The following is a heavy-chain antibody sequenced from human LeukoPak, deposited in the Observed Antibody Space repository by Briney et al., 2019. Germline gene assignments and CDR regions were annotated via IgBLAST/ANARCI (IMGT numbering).Heavy chain of an antibody. CDR3: ASGYSYGVYYYYGMDV. J-gene: IGHJ6*02. CDR1: GGSISSYY. V-gene: IGHV4-59*01. D-gene: IGHD5-18*01. Sequence: SETLSLTCTVSGGSISSYYWSWIRQPPGKGLEWIGYIYHSGSTNYNPSLKSRVTISVDTSKNQFSLKLSSVTAADTAVYYCASGYSYGVYYYYGMDVWGQGTTVTVSS. CDR2: IYHSGST.